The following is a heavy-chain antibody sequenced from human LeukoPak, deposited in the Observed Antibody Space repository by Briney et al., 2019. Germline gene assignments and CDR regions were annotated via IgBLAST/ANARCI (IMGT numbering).Heavy chain of an antibody. D-gene: IGHD6-13*01. V-gene: IGHV4-38-2*02. CDR1: GYSISSGYY. Sequence: PSETLSLTCTVSGYSISSGYYWGWIRQPPGKGLEWIGSIYHSGSTYYNPSLKSRVTISVDTSKNQFSLKLSSVTAADTAVYYCARAQYSSSWYEYYWFDPWGQGTLVTVSS. CDR2: IYHSGST. J-gene: IGHJ5*02. CDR3: ARAQYSSSWYEYYWFDP.